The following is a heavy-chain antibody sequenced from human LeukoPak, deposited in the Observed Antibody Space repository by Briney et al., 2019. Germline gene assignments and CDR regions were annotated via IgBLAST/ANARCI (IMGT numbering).Heavy chain of an antibody. J-gene: IGHJ4*02. V-gene: IGHV3-30*04. D-gene: IGHD6-19*01. CDR1: GFTFSNYA. Sequence: GGSLRLSCAASGFTFSNYAMHWVRQAPGKGLEWVAVISFDVSNIYYADSVKGRFTISRDNAKNSLYLQMSSLRAEDTAVYYCARAYGSSLGWGQGTLVTVSS. CDR3: ARAYGSSLG. CDR2: ISFDVSNI.